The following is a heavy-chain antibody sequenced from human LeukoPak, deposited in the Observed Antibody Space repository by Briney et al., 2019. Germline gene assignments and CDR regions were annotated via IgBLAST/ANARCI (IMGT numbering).Heavy chain of an antibody. CDR2: KYYRGST. D-gene: IGHD3-16*01. Sequence: SETLCLTCTVSGGSISSSYYWGWIRQPPGKGLEWIGNKYYRGSTYYNQSLKSRVTISGDTSKNPLSLNLTSVTAADTAVYYCARIAGGLYFYYYYMDVWGKGTTVTVSS. V-gene: IGHV4-39*01. CDR1: GGSISSSYY. J-gene: IGHJ6*03. CDR3: ARIAGGLYFYYYYMDV.